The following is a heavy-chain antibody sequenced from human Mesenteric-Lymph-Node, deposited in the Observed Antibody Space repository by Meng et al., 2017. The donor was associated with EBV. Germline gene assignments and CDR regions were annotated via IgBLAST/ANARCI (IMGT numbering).Heavy chain of an antibody. V-gene: IGHV3-23*01. Sequence: EVQLLESGGGLVQPGGALSLSCAASGFTFSSYAMSWVRQAPGKGLEWVSAISGSGGSTYYADSVKGRFTISRDNSKNTLYLQMNSLRAEDTAVYYCAKESYSSGWYHYWGQGTLVTVSS. J-gene: IGHJ4*02. D-gene: IGHD6-19*01. CDR3: AKESYSSGWYHY. CDR2: ISGSGGST. CDR1: GFTFSSYA.